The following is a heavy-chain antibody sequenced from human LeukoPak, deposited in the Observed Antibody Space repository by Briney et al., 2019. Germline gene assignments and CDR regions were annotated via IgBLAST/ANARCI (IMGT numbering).Heavy chain of an antibody. CDR1: GFTFSSYA. V-gene: IGHV3-30*04. D-gene: IGHD6-19*01. CDR2: ISYDGSNK. CDR3: AKDPGGSGWPYYFDY. J-gene: IGHJ4*02. Sequence: PGGSLRLSCAASGFTFSSYAIHWVRQAPGKGLEWVAVISYDGSNKYYADSVKGRFTISRDNSKNTLYLQMNSLRAEDTAVYYCAKDPGGSGWPYYFDYWGQGTLVTVSS.